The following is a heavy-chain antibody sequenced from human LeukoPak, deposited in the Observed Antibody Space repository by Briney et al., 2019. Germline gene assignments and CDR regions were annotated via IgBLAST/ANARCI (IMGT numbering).Heavy chain of an antibody. D-gene: IGHD3-22*01. J-gene: IGHJ6*02. V-gene: IGHV4-34*01. CDR2: INHSGST. CDR1: GGSFSGYY. Sequence: SETLSLTCAVYGGSFSGYYWSWIRQPPGKGLGWIGEINHSGSTNYNPSLKSRVTISVDTSKNQFSLKLSSVTAADTAVYYCARVVRNYYDSSGYYHAVYYYYYGMDVWGQGTTVTVSS. CDR3: ARVVRNYYDSSGYYHAVYYYYYGMDV.